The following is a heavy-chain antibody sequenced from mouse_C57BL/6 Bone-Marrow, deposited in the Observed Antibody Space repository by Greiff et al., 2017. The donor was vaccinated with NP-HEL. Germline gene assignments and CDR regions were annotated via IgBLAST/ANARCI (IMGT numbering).Heavy chain of an antibody. D-gene: IGHD1-1*01. CDR2: ISYSGST. CDR1: GYSITSGYD. J-gene: IGHJ4*01. Sequence: EVKVEESGPGMVKPSQSLSLTCTVTGYSITSGYDWHWIRHFPGNKLEWMGYISYSGSTNYNPSLKSRISITHDTSKNHFFLKLNSVTTEDTATNYCAVTVVDYYAMDYWGQGTSVTVSS. CDR3: AVTVVDYYAMDY. V-gene: IGHV3-1*01.